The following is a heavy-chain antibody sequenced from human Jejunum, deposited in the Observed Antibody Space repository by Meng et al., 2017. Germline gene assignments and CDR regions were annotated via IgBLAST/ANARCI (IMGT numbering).Heavy chain of an antibody. V-gene: IGHV3-7*01. CDR2: IKEDGSEK. D-gene: IGHD6-13*01. J-gene: IGHJ6*01. Sequence: GESLKISCAASGFTFSNYWMNWVRQAPGKGLEWVANIKEDGSEKYYGDSVKGRFTISRDNAKKSLDLQMNSLRAEDTALYYCARGMQQMPPRQYYYALDVWGRGTTVTCAS. CDR3: ARGMQQMPPRQYYYALDV. CDR1: GFTFSNYW.